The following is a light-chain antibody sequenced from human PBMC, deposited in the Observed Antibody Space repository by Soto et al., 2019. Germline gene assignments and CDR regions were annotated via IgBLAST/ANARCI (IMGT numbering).Light chain of an antibody. J-gene: IGLJ2*01. CDR1: SGSVSTSYY. CDR3: VLCVRRGMV. Sequence: QTVVTQEPSFSVSPGGTVTLTCGLSSGSVSTSYYPSWYQQTPGQAPRTLIHSTNTRSSGVPDRFSGSILGNKAALTITGAQADYESDYYCVLCVRRGMVFGGGTKLTVL. CDR2: STN. V-gene: IGLV8-61*01.